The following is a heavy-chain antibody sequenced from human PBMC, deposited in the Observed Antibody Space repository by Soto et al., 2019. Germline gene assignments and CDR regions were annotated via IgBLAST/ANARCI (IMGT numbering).Heavy chain of an antibody. CDR2: ISSSSSYI. V-gene: IGHV3-21*01. CDR1: GFTCSSYS. Sequence: PGGSVRLSCAASGFTCSSYSMNWVRQAPGKGLEWVSSISSSSSYIYYADSVKGRFTISRDNAKNSLYLQMNSLRAEDTAVYYCARAIFHYYDSSAHWFDPWGQGTLVTVSS. CDR3: ARAIFHYYDSSAHWFDP. D-gene: IGHD3-22*01. J-gene: IGHJ5*02.